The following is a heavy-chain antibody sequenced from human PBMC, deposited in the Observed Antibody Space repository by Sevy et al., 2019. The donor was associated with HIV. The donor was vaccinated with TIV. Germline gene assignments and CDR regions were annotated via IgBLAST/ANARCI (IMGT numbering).Heavy chain of an antibody. V-gene: IGHV4-59*08. D-gene: IGHD3-3*01. CDR2: IYYSGST. CDR1: GGSISSYY. J-gene: IGHJ6*03. CDR3: ARLSRITIFGGTKYYYYYYMDV. Sequence: SETLSLTCTVSGGSISSYYWSWIRQPPGKGLEWIGYIYYSGSTNYNPSLKRRVTISVDTSKNQFSLKLSSVTAADTAVYYCARLSRITIFGGTKYYYYYYMDVWGKGTTVTVSS.